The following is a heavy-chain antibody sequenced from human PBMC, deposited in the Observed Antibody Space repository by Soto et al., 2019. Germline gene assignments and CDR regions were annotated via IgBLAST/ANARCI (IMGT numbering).Heavy chain of an antibody. Sequence: QVQLVESGGGVVQPGRSLRLSCAASGFTFSSYAMHWVRQAPGKGLEWVAVISYDGSNKYYADSVKGRFTISRDNSKNTLYLQMTSLRAEDTAVYYCARGADGFGVVYAFDIWGQGTMVTVSS. J-gene: IGHJ3*02. V-gene: IGHV3-30-3*01. D-gene: IGHD3-3*01. CDR2: ISYDGSNK. CDR3: ARGADGFGVVYAFDI. CDR1: GFTFSSYA.